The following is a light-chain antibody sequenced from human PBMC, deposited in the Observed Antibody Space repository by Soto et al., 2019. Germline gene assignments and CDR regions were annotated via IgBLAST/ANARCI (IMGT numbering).Light chain of an antibody. J-gene: IGLJ1*01. CDR2: GND. CDR3: QSYDRSLSGSV. CDR1: SSNIGAGYD. Sequence: QAVVTQPPSVSGAPGQGVTISCSGSSSNIGAGYDVPWYQQLPGAAPQLLIFGNDNRPSGVPDRFSGSRSGTSASLAITGLQAEDEADYYCQSYDRSLSGSVFGAGTKLTVL. V-gene: IGLV1-40*01.